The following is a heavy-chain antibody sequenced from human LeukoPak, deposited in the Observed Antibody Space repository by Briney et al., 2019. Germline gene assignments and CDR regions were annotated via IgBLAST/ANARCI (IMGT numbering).Heavy chain of an antibody. D-gene: IGHD6-19*01. CDR2: IKQDGSEK. J-gene: IGHJ1*01. CDR1: GLTFNKYW. V-gene: IGHV3-7*01. Sequence: PGGSLRLSCEASGLTFNKYWMTWVRQAPGKGLEWVASIKQDGSEKNYVDSVKGRFTISRDNAKNSLSLRMNSLSAEDTAVYYCATGYSSGWYFYFQHWGQGSLVSVSS. CDR3: ATGYSSGWYFYFQH.